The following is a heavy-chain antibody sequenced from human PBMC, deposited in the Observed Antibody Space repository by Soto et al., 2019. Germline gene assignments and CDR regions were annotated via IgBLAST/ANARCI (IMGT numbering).Heavy chain of an antibody. Sequence: QVQLQQWGAGLLKPSETLSLTCAVYGGSFSNYYWSWIRQPPGKGLEWIGEISHSGSANYNPSLKSRVTISIDTSKNQFSLTLTSVTAADTAMYHCARAGKDTSGYYYVHYFDYWGQGTLVTVSS. CDR2: ISHSGSA. CDR1: GGSFSNYY. J-gene: IGHJ4*02. D-gene: IGHD3-22*01. V-gene: IGHV4-34*01. CDR3: ARAGKDTSGYYYVHYFDY.